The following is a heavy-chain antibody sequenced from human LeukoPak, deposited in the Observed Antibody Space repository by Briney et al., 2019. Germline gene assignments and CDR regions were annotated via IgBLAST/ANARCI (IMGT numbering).Heavy chain of an antibody. Sequence: QPGGSLRLSCAASGLTFSSYAISWVRQAPGKGLEWVSGISGSGGSTYYADSVKGRFTISRDNSKNTLYLQMNSLRAEDTALYYCARGRYCSGGSCSGSYVDYWGQGTLVTVSS. CDR2: ISGSGGST. CDR3: ARGRYCSGGSCSGSYVDY. CDR1: GLTFSSYA. D-gene: IGHD2-15*01. V-gene: IGHV3-23*01. J-gene: IGHJ4*02.